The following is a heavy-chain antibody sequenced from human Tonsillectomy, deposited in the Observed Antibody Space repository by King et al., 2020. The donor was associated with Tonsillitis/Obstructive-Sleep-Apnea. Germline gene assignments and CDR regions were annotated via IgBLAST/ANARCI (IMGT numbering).Heavy chain of an antibody. J-gene: IGHJ4*02. CDR1: GFTFSSYG. V-gene: IGHV3-33*01. Sequence: QLVQSGGGVVQPGWSLRLSCAASGFTFSSYGMHWVRQAPGKGLEWVAVIWYDGSNKYYADSVKGRFIISRDNSKNTLYLQMNSLRAEDTAVYYCAREGLGCSSTSCPGDYWGQGTLVTVSS. CDR3: AREGLGCSSTSCPGDY. CDR2: IWYDGSNK. D-gene: IGHD2-2*01.